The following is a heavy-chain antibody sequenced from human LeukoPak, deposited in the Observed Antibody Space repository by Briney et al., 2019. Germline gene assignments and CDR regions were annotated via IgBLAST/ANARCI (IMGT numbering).Heavy chain of an antibody. CDR2: IYYSGST. V-gene: IGHV4-30-4*08. Sequence: RASETLSLTCTVSGGSISSGDYYWSWIRQPPGKGLEWIGYIYYSGSTYYNPSLKSRVTISVDTSKNQFSLKLSSVTAADTAVYYCARGGEPDIVVVPAPSGTCFDYWGQGTLVTVSS. D-gene: IGHD2-2*01. CDR3: ARGGEPDIVVVPAPSGTCFDY. CDR1: GGSISSGDYY. J-gene: IGHJ4*02.